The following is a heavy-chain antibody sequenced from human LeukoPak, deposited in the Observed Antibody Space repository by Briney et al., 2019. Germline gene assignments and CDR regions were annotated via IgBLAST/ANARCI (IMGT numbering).Heavy chain of an antibody. CDR3: AHNRGSPKFYGPTAPLWGY. CDR1: GFSLSTSGVG. J-gene: IGHJ4*02. Sequence: SGPTLVNPTQTLTLTCTFSGFSLSTSGVGVGWIRQPPGKALEWLALIYWDDDKRYSPSLKSRLTITKDTSKNQVVLTMTNMDPVDTATYYCAHNRGSPKFYGPTAPLWGYWGQGTLVTVSS. D-gene: IGHD2/OR15-2a*01. V-gene: IGHV2-5*02. CDR2: IYWDDDK.